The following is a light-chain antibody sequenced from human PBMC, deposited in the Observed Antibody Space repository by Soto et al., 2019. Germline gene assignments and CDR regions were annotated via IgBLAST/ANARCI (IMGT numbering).Light chain of an antibody. Sequence: QSVLTQPPSVSAAPGQKVTISCSGSSSNIGNKHVSWYQQFPGTAPKLLIYDNNNRPSGIPDRFSASKSGTSATLGITGLQTGDEGDYYRGTLDSSLGSCVFRGGTKLTVL. CDR2: DNN. CDR1: SSNIGNKH. J-gene: IGLJ2*01. V-gene: IGLV1-51*01. CDR3: GTLDSSLGSCV.